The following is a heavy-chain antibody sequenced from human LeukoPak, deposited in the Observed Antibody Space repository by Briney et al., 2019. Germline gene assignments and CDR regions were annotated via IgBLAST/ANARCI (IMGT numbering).Heavy chain of an antibody. CDR1: GYTFTSYY. D-gene: IGHD3-10*01. Sequence: GASVKVSCKASGYTFTSYYMHWVRQAAGQGLEWMGIINPSGGSTSYAQKLQGRVTMTRDMSTSTVYMELSSLRSEDTAVYYCARPYYYGSGSYSDLHYWGQGTLVTVSS. CDR2: INPSGGST. J-gene: IGHJ4*02. CDR3: ARPYYYGSGSYSDLHY. V-gene: IGHV1-46*01.